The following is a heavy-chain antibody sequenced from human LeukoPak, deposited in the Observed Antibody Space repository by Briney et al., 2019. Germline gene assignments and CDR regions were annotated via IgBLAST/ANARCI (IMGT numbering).Heavy chain of an antibody. CDR1: GFTFSSYA. CDR2: IRYDGSNK. Sequence: GGSLRLSCAASGFTFSSYAMSWVRQAPGKGLEWVAFIRYDGSNKYYADSVKGRFTIPRDNSKNTLYLQMNSLRAEDTAVYYCAKDVLRSGGWTFDYWGQGTLVTVSS. J-gene: IGHJ4*02. CDR3: AKDVLRSGGWTFDY. D-gene: IGHD6-19*01. V-gene: IGHV3-30*02.